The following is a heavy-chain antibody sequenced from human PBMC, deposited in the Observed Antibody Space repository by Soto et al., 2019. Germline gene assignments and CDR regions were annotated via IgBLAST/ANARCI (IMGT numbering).Heavy chain of an antibody. CDR2: IIPIFGTA. V-gene: IGHV1-69*13. CDR3: ARALQTHRRIVGATTGFDY. Sequence: SVKVSCKASGYTFTGYYMHWVRQAPGQGLEWMGGIIPIFGTANYAQKFQGRVTITADESTSTAYMELSSLRSEDTAVYYCARALQTHRRIVGATTGFDYWGQGTLVTV. J-gene: IGHJ4*02. CDR1: GYTFTGYY. D-gene: IGHD1-26*01.